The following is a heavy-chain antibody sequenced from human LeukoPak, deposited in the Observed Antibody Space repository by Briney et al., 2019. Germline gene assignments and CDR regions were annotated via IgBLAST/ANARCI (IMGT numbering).Heavy chain of an antibody. D-gene: IGHD3-10*01. J-gene: IGHJ5*02. CDR2: IKQDGSEK. V-gene: IGHV3-7*01. Sequence: GGSLRLSCAASGFTFSSYWMSWVRQAPGKGLEWVANIKQDGSEKYYVDSVKGRFTISRDNAKNSLYLQMNSLRAEDTAVYYCARGIEEYYYGSGVPSRFDPWGQGTLVTVSS. CDR1: GFTFSSYW. CDR3: ARGIEEYYYGSGVPSRFDP.